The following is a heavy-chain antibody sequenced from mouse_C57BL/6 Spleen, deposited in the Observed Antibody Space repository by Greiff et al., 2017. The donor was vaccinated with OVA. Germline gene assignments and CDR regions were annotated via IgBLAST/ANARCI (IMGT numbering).Heavy chain of an antibody. CDR2: INPSNGST. V-gene: IGHV1-53*01. CDR1: GYTFTSYW. J-gene: IGHJ4*01. CDR3: ARGYDYDGYAMDY. D-gene: IGHD2-4*01. Sequence: VQLQQSGTELVKPGASVKLSCKASGYTFTSYWMHWVKQRPGQGLEWIGNINPSNGSTNYNEKFKSKATLTVDKSSSTAYMQLSSLTSEDSAVYYCARGYDYDGYAMDYWGQGTSVTVSS.